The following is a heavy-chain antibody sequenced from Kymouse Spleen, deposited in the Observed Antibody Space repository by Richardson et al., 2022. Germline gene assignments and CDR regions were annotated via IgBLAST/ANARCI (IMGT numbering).Heavy chain of an antibody. V-gene: IGHV4-34*01. J-gene: IGHJ6*02. CDR1: GGSFSGYY. CDR2: INHSGST. Sequence: QVQLQQWGAGLLKPSETLSLTCAVYGGSFSGYYWSWIRQPPGKGLEWIGEINHSGSTNYNPSLKSRVTISVDTSKNQFSLKLSSVTAADTAVYYCARGRGVATINGMDVWGQGTTVTVSS. CDR3: ARGRGVATINGMDV. D-gene: IGHD5-12*01.